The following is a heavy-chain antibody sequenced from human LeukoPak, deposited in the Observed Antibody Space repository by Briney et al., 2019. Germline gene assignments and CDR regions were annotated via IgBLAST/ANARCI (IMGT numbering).Heavy chain of an antibody. J-gene: IGHJ3*02. D-gene: IGHD6-13*01. Sequence: GGSLRLSCAASGFTFSSYGMHWVRQAPGKGLEWVAVIWYDGSNKYYADSVKGRFTISRDNSKNTLYLQMNRLRAEDTAVYYCARSNFGAAAGAFDIWGQGTMVTVSS. CDR2: IWYDGSNK. V-gene: IGHV3-33*01. CDR3: ARSNFGAAAGAFDI. CDR1: GFTFSSYG.